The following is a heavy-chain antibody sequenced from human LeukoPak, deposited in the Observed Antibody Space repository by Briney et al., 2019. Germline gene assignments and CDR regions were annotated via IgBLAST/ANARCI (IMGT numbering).Heavy chain of an antibody. V-gene: IGHV1-46*01. D-gene: IGHD6-13*01. CDR2: INPSGGST. J-gene: IGHJ4*02. CDR1: GYTFTSYY. CDR3: ARAIAAAGTYFDY. Sequence: GASVKVSCKASGYTFTSYYMYWVRQAPGQGLQWMGIINPSGGSTSYAQKFQGRVTMTRDTSTSTVYMELSSLRSEDTAMYYCARAIAAAGTYFDYWGQGTLVTVSS.